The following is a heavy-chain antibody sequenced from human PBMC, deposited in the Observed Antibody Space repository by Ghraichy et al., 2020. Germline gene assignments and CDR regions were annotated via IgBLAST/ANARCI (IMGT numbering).Heavy chain of an antibody. V-gene: IGHV2-70*11. Sequence: SGPTLVKPTQTLTLTCTFSGFSLSISGMCVTWIRQPPGKALEWLARIDWDDDKYYSTSLKTRLTISKDTSKNQVVLTMTNLDPVDTATYYCARIRSDYDILTGFGYYYYAMDVWGQGTTVTVSS. D-gene: IGHD3-9*01. CDR2: IDWDDDK. J-gene: IGHJ6*02. CDR3: ARIRSDYDILTGFGYYYYAMDV. CDR1: GFSLSISGMC.